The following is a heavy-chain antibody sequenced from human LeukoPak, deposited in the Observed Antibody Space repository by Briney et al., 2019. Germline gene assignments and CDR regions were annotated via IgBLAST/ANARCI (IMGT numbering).Heavy chain of an antibody. CDR2: IGTYNDNR. CDR3: ARDDIEYCSPTSCGWFDP. J-gene: IGHJ5*02. D-gene: IGHD2-2*01. V-gene: IGHV1-18*01. CDR1: GYMFSTYG. Sequence: ASVKVSCKASGYMFSTYGINWVRQAPGQGLEWMGWIGTYNDNRKYAEKFQGRVTMTADTSTSTAYMELRSLRSDDTAVYFCARDDIEYCSPTSCGWFDPWSQGTLVTVSS.